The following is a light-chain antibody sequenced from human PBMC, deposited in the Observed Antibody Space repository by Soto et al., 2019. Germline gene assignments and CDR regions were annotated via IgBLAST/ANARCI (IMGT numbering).Light chain of an antibody. CDR1: QSISDY. CDR3: QQSYGAPLT. Sequence: DIQMTQSPSSLSASVGDRITITCRASQSISDYLNWYQQRPGKAPKLLIYAASSLQSGVPSRFSGSRSGIDFTLTISTLQPDDFATYYCQQSYGAPLTFGGGTKVEIK. V-gene: IGKV1-39*01. J-gene: IGKJ4*01. CDR2: AAS.